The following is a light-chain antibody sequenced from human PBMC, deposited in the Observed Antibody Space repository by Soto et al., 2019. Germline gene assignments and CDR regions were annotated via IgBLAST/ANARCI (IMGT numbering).Light chain of an antibody. CDR2: DNS. V-gene: IGLV3-21*02. J-gene: IGLJ1*01. CDR3: QVGDNVDNHFYV. CDR1: NIDSRT. Sequence: SYELTQPPSVSVAPGQTATISCGENNIDSRTVHWYQQKPGQAPLLVVYDNSFLPSGIPNRFSGSNSGNTATLTIGRVEAGDEADYYCQVGDNVDNHFYVFGTGTKVT.